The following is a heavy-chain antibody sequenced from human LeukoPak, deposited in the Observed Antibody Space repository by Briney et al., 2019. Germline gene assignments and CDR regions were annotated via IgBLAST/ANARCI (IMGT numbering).Heavy chain of an antibody. Sequence: ASVKVSCKASGYNFILHGISWVRQAPGQGLEWMGWINPNSGGTNYAQKFQGRVTMTRDTSISTAYMELSRLRSDDTAVYYCASHTSRGPVDYWGQGTLVTVSS. CDR1: GYNFILHG. D-gene: IGHD3-10*01. J-gene: IGHJ4*02. V-gene: IGHV1-2*02. CDR3: ASHTSRGPVDY. CDR2: INPNSGGT.